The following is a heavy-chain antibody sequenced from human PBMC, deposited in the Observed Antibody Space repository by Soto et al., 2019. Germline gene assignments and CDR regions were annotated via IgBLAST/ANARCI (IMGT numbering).Heavy chain of an antibody. Sequence: QVQLVQSGAEVKKPGSSVKVSCKASGGTFSSYAISWVRQAPGQGLEWMGGIIPIFGTANYAQKFQGRVTITADESTSTAYMELSSRRSEDTAVYYCARDWNDERVGWFDPWGQGTLVTVSS. V-gene: IGHV1-69*12. CDR3: ARDWNDERVGWFDP. CDR1: GGTFSSYA. CDR2: IIPIFGTA. D-gene: IGHD1-1*01. J-gene: IGHJ5*02.